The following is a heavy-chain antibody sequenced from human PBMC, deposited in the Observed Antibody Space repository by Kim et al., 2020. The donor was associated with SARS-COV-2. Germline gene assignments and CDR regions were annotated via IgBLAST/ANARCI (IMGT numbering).Heavy chain of an antibody. Sequence: GGSLRLSCAASGFTFSSYGMHWVRQAPGKGLEWVAVISYDGSNKYYADSVKGRFTISRDNSKNTLYLQMNSLRAEDTAVYYCAKEEIAVAGYGMDVWGQGTTVTVSS. CDR2: ISYDGSNK. V-gene: IGHV3-30*18. D-gene: IGHD6-19*01. CDR3: AKEEIAVAGYGMDV. J-gene: IGHJ6*02. CDR1: GFTFSSYG.